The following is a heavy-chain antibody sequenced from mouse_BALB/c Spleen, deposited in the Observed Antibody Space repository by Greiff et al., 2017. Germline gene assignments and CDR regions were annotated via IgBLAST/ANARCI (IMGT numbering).Heavy chain of an antibody. CDR1: GFSLTSYG. V-gene: IGHV2-9*02. CDR2: IWAGGST. Sequence: VQLVESGPGLVAPSQSLSITCTVSGFSLTSYGVHWVRQPPGKGLEWLGVIWAGGSTNYNSALMSRLSISKDNSKSQVFLKMNSLQTDDTAMYYCARDRGGYPYYAMDYWGQGTSVTVSS. J-gene: IGHJ4*01. CDR3: ARDRGGYPYYAMDY. D-gene: IGHD2-2*01.